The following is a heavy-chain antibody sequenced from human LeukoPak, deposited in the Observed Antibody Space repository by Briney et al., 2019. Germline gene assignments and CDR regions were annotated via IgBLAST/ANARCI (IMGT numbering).Heavy chain of an antibody. V-gene: IGHV3-53*01. D-gene: IGHD1-26*01. Sequence: GGSLRLSCAASGFTVSSNYMSWVRQAPGKGLEWVSVIYSGGSTYYADSVKGRFTISRDNSKNTLYLQMNSLRAEDTAVYYCARLSGSCYFLYYWGQGTLVTVSS. CDR1: GFTVSSNY. CDR2: IYSGGST. CDR3: ARLSGSCYFLYY. J-gene: IGHJ4*02.